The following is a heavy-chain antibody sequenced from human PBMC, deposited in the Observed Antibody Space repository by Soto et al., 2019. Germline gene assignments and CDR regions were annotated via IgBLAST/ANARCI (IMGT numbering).Heavy chain of an antibody. J-gene: IGHJ6*02. CDR3: ARCSRGIDNRMDV. V-gene: IGHV4-31*03. D-gene: IGHD3-10*01. Sequence: PSETLSLTCTVSGGYISSGDYYWSWIRQHPGKGLEWIGCIYYSGSTDYNPSLKSRITVSVDTSKNQFSLKLDSVTAADPAVYYCARCSRGIDNRMDVWGQGTTVTVSS. CDR1: GGYISSGDYY. CDR2: IYYSGST.